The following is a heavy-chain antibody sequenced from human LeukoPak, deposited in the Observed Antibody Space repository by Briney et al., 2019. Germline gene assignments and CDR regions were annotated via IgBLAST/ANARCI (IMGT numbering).Heavy chain of an antibody. J-gene: IGHJ4*02. D-gene: IGHD6-6*01. V-gene: IGHV4-59*01. CDR2: IYYTGST. CDR1: GGAITNYY. CDR3: ARTGIAARQVSLDY. Sequence: SETLSLTCGVSGGAITNYYWNWIRQAPGKGLEWLGYIYYTGSTTYNPSVKSRITISLDTSKKQISLKLRSVTAADTAVYYCARTGIAARQVSLDYWGQGTLVTVSS.